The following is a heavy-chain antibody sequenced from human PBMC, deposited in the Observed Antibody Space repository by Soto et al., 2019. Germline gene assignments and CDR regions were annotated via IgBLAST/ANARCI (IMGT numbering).Heavy chain of an antibody. CDR2: IWYDGSNK. Sequence: QVQLVESGGGVVQPGRSLRLSCAASGFTFSSYGMHWVRQAPGKGLEWVAVIWYDGSNKYYADSVKGRFTISRDNSKNTLDLQMNSLRAEDTAVYYCARAFWSGYYLASMDVWGQGTTVTVSS. V-gene: IGHV3-33*01. CDR3: ARAFWSGYYLASMDV. J-gene: IGHJ6*02. CDR1: GFTFSSYG. D-gene: IGHD3-3*01.